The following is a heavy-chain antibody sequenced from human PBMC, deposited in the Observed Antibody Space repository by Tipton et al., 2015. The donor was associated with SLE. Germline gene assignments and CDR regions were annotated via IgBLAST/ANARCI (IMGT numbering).Heavy chain of an antibody. Sequence: SLRLSCVASGFTFNSYAMSWVRQAPGKGLEWVSAINYSGDRTYYIDSVKGRFTISRDNSRNTLFLQMSSLRAEDTARYYCAAGAGWLIDYWGQGTLLTVSS. V-gene: IGHV3-23*01. CDR1: GFTFNSYA. D-gene: IGHD5-24*01. J-gene: IGHJ4*02. CDR2: INYSGDRT. CDR3: AAGAGWLIDY.